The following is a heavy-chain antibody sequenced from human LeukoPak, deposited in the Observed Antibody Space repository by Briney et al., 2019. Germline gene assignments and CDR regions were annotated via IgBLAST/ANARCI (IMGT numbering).Heavy chain of an antibody. CDR1: GYTFTSYG. Sequence: GASVKVSCKASGYTFTSYGISWVRQAPGQGLEWMGWISAYNGNTNYAQKLQGRVTMTTDTSTSTAYMELRGLRSDDTAVYYCARANPYYYGSGSYIVPDYWGQGTLVTVS. CDR3: ARANPYYYGSGSYIVPDY. V-gene: IGHV1-18*01. D-gene: IGHD3-10*01. CDR2: ISAYNGNT. J-gene: IGHJ4*02.